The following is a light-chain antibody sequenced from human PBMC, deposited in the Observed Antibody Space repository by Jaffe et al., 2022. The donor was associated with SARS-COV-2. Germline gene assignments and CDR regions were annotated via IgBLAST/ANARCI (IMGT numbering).Light chain of an antibody. CDR2: GAS. CDR1: QSVSNTY. CDR3: QQYGSSHRVT. Sequence: EIVLTQSPGTLSLSPGERATLSCRASQSVSNTYLAWYQQKPGQAPRLLIYGASSRATGIPDRFSGSGSGTDFTLTISRLEPEDFAVYYCQQYGSSHRVTFGPGTKVDIK. V-gene: IGKV3-20*01. J-gene: IGKJ3*01.